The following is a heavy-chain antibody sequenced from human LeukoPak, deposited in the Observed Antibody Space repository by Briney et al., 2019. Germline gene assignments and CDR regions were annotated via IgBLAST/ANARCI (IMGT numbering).Heavy chain of an antibody. V-gene: IGHV4-31*03. J-gene: IGHJ5*02. Sequence: SETLSLTGTVSGGSISSGGYYWSWIRQHPGKGLEWIGYIYYSGSTYYNPTLKSRVTISVDTSKNQFSLKLSSVTAADTAVYYCAREAAAGSVWFDPWGQGTLVTVSS. D-gene: IGHD6-13*01. CDR1: GGSISSGGYY. CDR3: AREAAAGSVWFDP. CDR2: IYYSGST.